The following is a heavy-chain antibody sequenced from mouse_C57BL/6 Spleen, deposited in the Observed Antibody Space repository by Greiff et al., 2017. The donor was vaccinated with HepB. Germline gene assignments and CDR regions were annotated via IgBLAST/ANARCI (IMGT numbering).Heavy chain of an antibody. CDR1: GYTFTDYN. J-gene: IGHJ2*01. CDR2: INPNNGGT. CDR3: ARSPPITTVVGYYFDY. D-gene: IGHD1-1*01. Sequence: VQLQQSGPELVKPGASVKIPCKASGYTFTDYNMDWVKQSHGKSLEWIGDINPNNGGTIYNQKFKGKATLTVDKSSSTAYMELRSLTSEDTAVYYCARSPPITTVVGYYFDYWGQGTTLTVSS. V-gene: IGHV1-18*01.